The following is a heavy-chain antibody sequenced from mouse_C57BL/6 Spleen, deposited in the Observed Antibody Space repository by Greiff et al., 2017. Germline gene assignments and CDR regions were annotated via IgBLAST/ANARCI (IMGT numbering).Heavy chain of an antibody. CDR3: ARVAYGSSYGFAY. J-gene: IGHJ3*01. Sequence: QVQLQQSGAELAKPGASVKLSCKASGYTFTSYWMHWVKQRPGRGLEWIGYINPSSGYTKYNQKFKDKATLTADKPSSTAYMQLSSLTYEDSAVYYCARVAYGSSYGFAYWGQGTLVTVSA. CDR1: GYTFTSYW. CDR2: INPSSGYT. V-gene: IGHV1-7*01. D-gene: IGHD1-1*01.